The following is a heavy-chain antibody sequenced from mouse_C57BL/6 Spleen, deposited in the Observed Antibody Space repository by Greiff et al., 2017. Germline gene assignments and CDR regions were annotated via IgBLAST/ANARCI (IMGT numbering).Heavy chain of an antibody. V-gene: IGHV3-6*01. CDR3: ARAHSNSYYAMDY. CDR1: GYSITSGYY. Sequence: EVKLVESGPGLVKPSQSLSLTCSVTGYSITSGYYWNWIRQFPGNKLEWMGYISYDGSNNYNPSLKNRISITRDTSKNQFFLKLNSVTTEDTATYYCARAHSNSYYAMDYWGQGTSVTVSS. CDR2: ISYDGSN. D-gene: IGHD2-5*01. J-gene: IGHJ4*01.